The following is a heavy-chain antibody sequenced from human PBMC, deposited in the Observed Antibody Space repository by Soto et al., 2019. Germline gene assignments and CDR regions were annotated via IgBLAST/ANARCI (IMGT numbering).Heavy chain of an antibody. CDR3: VSDVFGP. CDR1: GGSVTSGGYH. Sequence: SETLSLTCNVSGGSVTSGGYHWNWIRQSPGKGLEWFGYMYYTGTTNYNPSLRSRVSISIDTSKNQFSLKLTSVTAADTAIYYCVSDVFGPWGQGTQVPVSS. CDR2: MYYTGTT. V-gene: IGHV4-61*08. J-gene: IGHJ5*02.